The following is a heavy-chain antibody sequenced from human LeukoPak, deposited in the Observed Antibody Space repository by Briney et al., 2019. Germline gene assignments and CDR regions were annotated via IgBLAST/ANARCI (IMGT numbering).Heavy chain of an antibody. CDR1: GFTFSGSA. Sequence: RSGGSLRLSCAASGFTFSGSAMHWVRQASGKGLEWVGRIRSKANSYATAYAASVQGRFTISRDDSKNTAYLQMNSLKTEDAAVYYCIPGIEVAGNWGQGTLVTVSS. CDR2: IRSKANSYAT. CDR3: IPGIEVAGN. D-gene: IGHD6-19*01. V-gene: IGHV3-73*01. J-gene: IGHJ4*02.